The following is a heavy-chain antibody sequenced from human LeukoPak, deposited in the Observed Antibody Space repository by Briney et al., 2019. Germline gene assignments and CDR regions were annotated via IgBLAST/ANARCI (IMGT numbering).Heavy chain of an antibody. CDR3: ARGLWQLHALDI. Sequence: SSVKVSCKASGGTFSSYAISWVRQAPGQGLEWMGRIIPIFGTANYAQKFQGRVTITTDESTSTAYMELSSLRFEDTAVYYCARGLWQLHALDIWGQGTMVTVSS. CDR1: GGTFSSYA. D-gene: IGHD1-26*01. V-gene: IGHV1-69*05. J-gene: IGHJ3*02. CDR2: IIPIFGTA.